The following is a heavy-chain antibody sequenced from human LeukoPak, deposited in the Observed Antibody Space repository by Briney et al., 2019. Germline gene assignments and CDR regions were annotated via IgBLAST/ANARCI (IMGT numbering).Heavy chain of an antibody. J-gene: IGHJ3*02. V-gene: IGHV1-69*13. Sequence: SVKVSCKASGGTFSSYAISWVRQAPGQGLEWMGGIIPIFGTANYAQKFQGRVTITADESTSTAYMELSSLRSEDTAVYYCARVRGGSDDAFDIRGQGTMVTVSS. D-gene: IGHD2-15*01. CDR2: IIPIFGTA. CDR1: GGTFSSYA. CDR3: ARVRGGSDDAFDI.